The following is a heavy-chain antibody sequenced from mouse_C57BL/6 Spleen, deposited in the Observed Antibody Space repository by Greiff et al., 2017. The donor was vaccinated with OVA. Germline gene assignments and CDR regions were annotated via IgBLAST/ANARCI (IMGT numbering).Heavy chain of an antibody. CDR3: ARNRDYAMDY. Sequence: EVKLVESGGGLVKPGGSLKLSCAASGFTFSDYGMHWVRQAPEKGLEWVAYISSGSSTIYYADTVKGRFTISRDNAKNTLFLQRTRLRAEDTAMYYCARNRDYAMDYWGQGTSVTVSS. CDR2: ISSGSSTI. V-gene: IGHV5-17*01. J-gene: IGHJ4*01. CDR1: GFTFSDYG.